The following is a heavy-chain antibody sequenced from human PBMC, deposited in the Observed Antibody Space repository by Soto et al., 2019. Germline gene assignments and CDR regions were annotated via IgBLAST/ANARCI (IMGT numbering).Heavy chain of an antibody. Sequence: SETLSLTCTVSGGSISSGDYYRSWIRQPPGKGLEWIGYIYYSGSTYYNPSLKSRVTISVDTSKNQFSLRLSSVTAADTAVYYCASTTDYYYYGMDVWGQGTKVTVSS. CDR1: GGSISSGDYY. CDR3: ASTTDYYYYGMDV. CDR2: IYYSGST. J-gene: IGHJ6*02. V-gene: IGHV4-30-4*01. D-gene: IGHD1-1*01.